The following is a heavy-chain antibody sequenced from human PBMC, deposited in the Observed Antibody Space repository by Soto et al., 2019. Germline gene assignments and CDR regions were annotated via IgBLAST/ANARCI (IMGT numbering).Heavy chain of an antibody. CDR3: ARSDCSGGSCYSYYFDY. V-gene: IGHV1-18*01. CDR1: GYTFTSYG. Sequence: QVQLVQSGAEVKKPGASVKVSCKASGYTFTSYGISWVRQAPGQGLEWMGWISAYNGNTNYAQKLQGRGTMTTDTSTSTAYMALRSLRSDDPAVYYCARSDCSGGSCYSYYFDYWGQGTLVTVSS. J-gene: IGHJ4*02. CDR2: ISAYNGNT. D-gene: IGHD2-15*01.